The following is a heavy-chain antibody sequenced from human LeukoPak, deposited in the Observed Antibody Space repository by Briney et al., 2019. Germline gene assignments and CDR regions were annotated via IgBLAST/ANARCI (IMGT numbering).Heavy chain of an antibody. CDR2: ISSSSSYI. CDR1: VFTVDDYA. V-gene: IGHV3-21*01. J-gene: IGHJ3*02. CDR3: ARGDRHRAFDI. Sequence: GRSLRLSCAACVFTVDDYAMHGVHQAPAKGLEGVSSISSSSSYIYYAASVKGRFTISRDNAKNSLYLQMNSLRAEDTAVYYCARGDRHRAFDIWGQGTMVTVSS.